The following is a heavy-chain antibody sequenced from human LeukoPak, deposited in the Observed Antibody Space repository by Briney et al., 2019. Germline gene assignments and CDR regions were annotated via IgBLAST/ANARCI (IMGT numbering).Heavy chain of an antibody. Sequence: ASVKVSCKASGYTFTSYGISWVRQAPGQGLEWMGWISAYNGNANYAQKLQGRVTMTTDTSTSTAYMELRSLRSDDTAVYYCARTSSEGRGYSSSWYPFSTYYYYYYMDVWGKGTTVTVSS. D-gene: IGHD6-13*01. CDR3: ARTSSEGRGYSSSWYPFSTYYYYYYMDV. CDR1: GYTFTSYG. J-gene: IGHJ6*03. CDR2: ISAYNGNA. V-gene: IGHV1-18*01.